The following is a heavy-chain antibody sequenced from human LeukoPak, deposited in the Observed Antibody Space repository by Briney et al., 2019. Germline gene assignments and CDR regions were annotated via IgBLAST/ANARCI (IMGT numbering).Heavy chain of an antibody. D-gene: IGHD2-21*02. J-gene: IGHJ4*02. Sequence: SETLSLTCTVSGGSISTSDFYWSWIRQPPGTGLEWIGYIYYSGSTYYNPSLKSRVTMSVDTSNNQFSLKPRSVTAADAAVYYCARGHSSVVTAIPYYFDYWGQGTLGIVSS. V-gene: IGHV4-30-4*01. CDR2: IYYSGST. CDR3: ARGHSSVVTAIPYYFDY. CDR1: GGSISTSDFY.